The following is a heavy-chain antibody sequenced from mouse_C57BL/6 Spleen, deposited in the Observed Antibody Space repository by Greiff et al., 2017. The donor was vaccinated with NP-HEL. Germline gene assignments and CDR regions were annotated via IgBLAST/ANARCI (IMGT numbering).Heavy chain of an antibody. CDR2: IYPGNSDT. V-gene: IGHV1-5*01. Sequence: VQLQQSGTVLARPGASVKMSCKTSGYTFTSYWMHWVKQRPGQGLEWIGAIYPGNSDTSYNQKFKGKAKLTAVTSASTAYMELSSLTNEYSAVYYCTRGLGSSSYAMDYWGQGTSVTVSS. D-gene: IGHD1-1*01. CDR1: GYTFTSYW. CDR3: TRGLGSSSYAMDY. J-gene: IGHJ4*01.